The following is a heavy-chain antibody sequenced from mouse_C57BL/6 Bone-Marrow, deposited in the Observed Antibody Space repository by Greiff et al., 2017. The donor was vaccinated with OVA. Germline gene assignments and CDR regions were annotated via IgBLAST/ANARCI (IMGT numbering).Heavy chain of an antibody. CDR1: GFTFSSYT. CDR2: ISGGGGNT. CDR3: ARQGVYYGSSSFDV. V-gene: IGHV5-9*01. J-gene: IGHJ1*03. D-gene: IGHD1-1*01. Sequence: EVKMVESGGGLVKPGGSLKLSCAAPGFTFSSYTMSWVRQTPEKRLEWVATISGGGGNTYYPDSVKGRFTISRDNAKNTLYLQMSSLRSEDTALYYCARQGVYYGSSSFDVWGTGTTVTVSS.